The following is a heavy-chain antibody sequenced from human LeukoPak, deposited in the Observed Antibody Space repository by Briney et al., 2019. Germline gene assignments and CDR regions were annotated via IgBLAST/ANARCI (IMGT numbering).Heavy chain of an antibody. CDR1: RGTFSSYA. J-gene: IGHJ4*02. CDR3: ARGTPFDSSGYHYYFDY. CDR2: IIPIFGTA. Sequence: GASVKVSCKASRGTFSSYAISWVRQAPGQGLEWMGGIIPIFGTANYAQKFQGRVTITADESTRTAYMELSSLRSEDTGVYYCARGTPFDSSGYHYYFDYWGEGTLVTVSS. D-gene: IGHD3-22*01. V-gene: IGHV1-69*13.